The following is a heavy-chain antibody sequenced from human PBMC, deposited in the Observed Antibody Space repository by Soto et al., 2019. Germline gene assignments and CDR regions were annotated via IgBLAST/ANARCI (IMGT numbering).Heavy chain of an antibody. Sequence: GESLKISCKGSGYSFSTYWIGWVRQMPGKGLEWMGIIYPGDSDNRYSPSFEGQVAISADKSINTAYLRGGSLKASDTAMYSCARPWAVGATGAFDLWGQGTMVTVSS. CDR2: IYPGDSDN. CDR3: ARPWAVGATGAFDL. J-gene: IGHJ3*01. V-gene: IGHV5-51*01. D-gene: IGHD1-26*01. CDR1: GYSFSTYW.